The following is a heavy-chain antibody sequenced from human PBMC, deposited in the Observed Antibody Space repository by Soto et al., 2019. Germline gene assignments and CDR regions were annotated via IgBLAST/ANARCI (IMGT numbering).Heavy chain of an antibody. CDR3: SRRDCSGDNCYSHY. J-gene: IGHJ4*02. CDR1: GFIFSGYD. Sequence: EVQLVESGGGLVQPGGSLKLSCAASGFIFSGYDMHWVRQASGRGLEWVGRIRSKADNYATTYGASVKGRFTMSRDDSRDTAYLQMNSLKIEDTAVYYCSRRDCSGDNCYSHYWGQGTLVTVSS. V-gene: IGHV3-73*02. CDR2: IRSKADNYAT. D-gene: IGHD2-15*01.